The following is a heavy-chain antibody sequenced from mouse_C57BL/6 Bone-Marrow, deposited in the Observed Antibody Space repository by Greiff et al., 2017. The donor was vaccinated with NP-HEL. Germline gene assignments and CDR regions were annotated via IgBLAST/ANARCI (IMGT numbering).Heavy chain of an antibody. CDR2: ISNLAYSI. Sequence: EVMLVESGGGLVQPGGSLKLSCAASGFTFSDYGMAWVRQAPRKGPEWVAFISNLAYSIYYADTVTGRFTISRENAKNTLYLEMSSLRSEDTAMYYCARHDYYGSSYVRGFAYWGQGTLVTVSA. J-gene: IGHJ3*01. D-gene: IGHD1-1*01. CDR1: GFTFSDYG. CDR3: ARHDYYGSSYVRGFAY. V-gene: IGHV5-15*04.